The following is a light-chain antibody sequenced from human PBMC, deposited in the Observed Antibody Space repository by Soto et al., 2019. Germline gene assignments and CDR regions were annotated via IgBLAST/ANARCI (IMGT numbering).Light chain of an antibody. CDR3: QQYNVWPLT. CDR2: VAS. Sequence: EIVMTQSPATLSVSPGERATLSCRASQSVSSNLAWYQQKPGQTPKLLIYVASTRATGIPARFSGSGSGTEFTLPIISLQSEDFAVYYCQQYNVWPLTFGGGTKVEFK. J-gene: IGKJ4*01. CDR1: QSVSSN. V-gene: IGKV3-15*01.